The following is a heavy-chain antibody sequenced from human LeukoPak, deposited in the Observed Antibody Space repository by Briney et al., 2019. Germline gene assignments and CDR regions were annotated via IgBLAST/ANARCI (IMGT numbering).Heavy chain of an antibody. Sequence: GGSLRLSCAASGFSFSSYWMSWVRQAPGKGLQLVANIKDDGSEKFYVDSLKGRFTISRDNAQNSLYLQMNSLRAEDTAVYYCARDLQCGGDCHYDAFDIWGQGTMVTVSS. J-gene: IGHJ3*02. CDR1: GFSFSSYW. CDR3: ARDLQCGGDCHYDAFDI. CDR2: IKDDGSEK. V-gene: IGHV3-7*01. D-gene: IGHD2-21*02.